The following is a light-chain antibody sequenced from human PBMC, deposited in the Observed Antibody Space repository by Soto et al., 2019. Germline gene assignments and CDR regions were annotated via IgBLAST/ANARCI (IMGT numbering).Light chain of an antibody. CDR2: EVS. J-gene: IGLJ2*01. Sequence: QPVLTQPASVSGSPGQSITIPCTGTSTDVGGYNYVSWYQQHPGKAPKLLIYEVSNRPSGVSDRFSGSKSGNTASLTISGLQAEDEADYYCSSYTSSSTWVFGGGTQLTVL. CDR1: STDVGGYNY. V-gene: IGLV2-14*01. CDR3: SSYTSSSTWV.